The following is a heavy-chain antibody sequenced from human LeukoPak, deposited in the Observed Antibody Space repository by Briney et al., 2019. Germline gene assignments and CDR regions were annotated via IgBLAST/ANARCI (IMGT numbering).Heavy chain of an antibody. Sequence: SETLSLTCTVSGGSLSRYYWSWIRQPPGKGLEWIGRISSSGSTNYNPSLKSRVTISVDTSKNQFSLKLSSVTAADTAVYFCARGPYSYDSSGAFDIWGQGTMVTVSS. CDR3: ARGPYSYDSSGAFDI. V-gene: IGHV4-4*08. D-gene: IGHD3-22*01. J-gene: IGHJ3*02. CDR2: ISSSGST. CDR1: GGSLSRYY.